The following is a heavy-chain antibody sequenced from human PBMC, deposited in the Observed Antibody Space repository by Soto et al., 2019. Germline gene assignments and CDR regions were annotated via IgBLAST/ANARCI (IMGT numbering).Heavy chain of an antibody. Sequence: PSETLSLTCSVSVDPVSSGSYYWTWVRQHPVKGLEWIGYIYHTGSTYYNPSLQSRLIMSIDTSKNQFSLHLYSVTAADTAVYFCAAKLGTTHYFDFWGQGSLVTVSS. D-gene: IGHD7-27*01. CDR3: AAKLGTTHYFDF. V-gene: IGHV4-31*03. CDR1: VDPVSSGSYY. J-gene: IGHJ4*02. CDR2: IYHTGST.